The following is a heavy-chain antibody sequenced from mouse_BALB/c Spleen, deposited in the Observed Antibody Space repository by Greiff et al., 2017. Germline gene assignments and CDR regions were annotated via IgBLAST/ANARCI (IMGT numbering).Heavy chain of an antibody. CDR1: GYTFTSYW. CDR3: ARSFITTATAMDY. J-gene: IGHJ4*01. CDR2: INPSTGYT. Sequence: QVQLQQSGAELAKPGASVQMSCKASGYTFTSYWMHWVKQRPGQGLEWIGYINPSTGYTEYNQKFKDKATLTADKSSSTAYMQLSSLTSEDSAVYYCARSFITTATAMDYWGQGTSVTVSS. V-gene: IGHV1-7*01. D-gene: IGHD1-2*01.